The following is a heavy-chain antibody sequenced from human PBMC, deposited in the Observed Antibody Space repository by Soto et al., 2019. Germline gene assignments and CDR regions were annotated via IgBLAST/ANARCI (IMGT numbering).Heavy chain of an antibody. Sequence: GASVKVSCKASGYTFTSYYMHWVRQAPGQGLEWMGIINPSGGSTSYAQKFQVRVTMTRDTSTSTVYMELSSLRSEDTAVYYCARGGAVLRFFEWSQAGAFDIWGQVTMVTVSS. V-gene: IGHV1-46*01. CDR1: GYTFTSYY. CDR2: INPSGGST. CDR3: ARGGAVLRFFEWSQAGAFDI. D-gene: IGHD3-3*01. J-gene: IGHJ3*02.